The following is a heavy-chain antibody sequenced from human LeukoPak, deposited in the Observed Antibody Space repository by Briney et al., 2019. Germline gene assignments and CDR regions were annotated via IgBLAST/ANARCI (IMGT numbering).Heavy chain of an antibody. D-gene: IGHD6-19*01. CDR2: INHSGST. J-gene: IGHJ6*02. CDR3: ARDLPTKYSSGWYHPYYYYGMDV. CDR1: GGSFSGYY. V-gene: IGHV4-34*01. Sequence: SETLSLTCAVYGGSFSGYYWSWIRQPPGKGLEWIGEINHSGSTNYNPSLKSRVTISVDTSKNQFSLKLSSVTAADTAVYYCARDLPTKYSSGWYHPYYYYGMDVWGQGTTVTVSS.